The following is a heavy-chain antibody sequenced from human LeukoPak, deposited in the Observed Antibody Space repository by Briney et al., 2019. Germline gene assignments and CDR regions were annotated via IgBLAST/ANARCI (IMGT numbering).Heavy chain of an antibody. V-gene: IGHV4-39*02. CDR1: GGSIISNDDD. D-gene: IGHD2-21*01. CDR3: ARSVWSYGRVGAFDI. Sequence: SETLSLTCTVSGGSIISNDDDWGWIGQPPGKGLEWIGSLYYSGCTYYNSSLKSRITISVETSNNPFSLKLRSVTAADTAVYYCARSVWSYGRVGAFDIWGQGTMVIVS. J-gene: IGHJ3*02. CDR2: LYYSGCT.